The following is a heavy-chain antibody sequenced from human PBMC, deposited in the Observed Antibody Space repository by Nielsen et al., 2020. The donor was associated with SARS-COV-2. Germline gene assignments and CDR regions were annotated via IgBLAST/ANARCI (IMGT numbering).Heavy chain of an antibody. D-gene: IGHD3/OR15-3a*01. CDR2: IWYDGSNK. J-gene: IGHJ4*02. Sequence: GGSLRLSCAASGFTFSSYGMHWVRQAPGKGLEWVAVIWYDGSNKYYADSVKGRFTISRDNSKNTLYLQMNSLRAEDTAVYYCAKDRAIFMIYITRGGPDSWGQGTLVTVSS. CDR1: GFTFSSYG. V-gene: IGHV3-33*06. CDR3: AKDRAIFMIYITRGGPDS.